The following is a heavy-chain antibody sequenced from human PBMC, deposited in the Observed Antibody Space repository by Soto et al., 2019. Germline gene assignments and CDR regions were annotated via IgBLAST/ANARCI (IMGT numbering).Heavy chain of an antibody. V-gene: IGHV3-30*03. CDR2: ISSDGSKT. J-gene: IGHJ4*02. CDR1: GFTFSTHG. D-gene: IGHD3-16*01. CDR3: ATPLGQWMPDH. Sequence: QVQLVESGGGVVQPGGSLRLSCAASGFTFSTHGMHWVRRAPGKGLEWVALISSDGSKTYYVESVRGRFTISRDNSKNSVFLEMNSLRRDDTAVYFCATPLGQWMPDHWGQGTQVTVSS.